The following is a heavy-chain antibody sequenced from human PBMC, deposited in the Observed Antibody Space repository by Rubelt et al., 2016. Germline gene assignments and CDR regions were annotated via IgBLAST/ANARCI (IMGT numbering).Heavy chain of an antibody. J-gene: IGHJ4*02. D-gene: IGHD6-19*01. CDR2: IYYSGST. CDR1: GGSISSYY. Sequence: QVQLQESGPGLVKPSETLSLTCTVSGGSISSYYWSWIRQPPGKGLEWIGYIYYSGSTNYNPSLKRGVTIAVGTSKNQFSLKLSSVTAADTAVYYCARHGRQWLDYWGQGTLVTVSS. CDR3: ARHGRQWLDY. V-gene: IGHV4-59*08.